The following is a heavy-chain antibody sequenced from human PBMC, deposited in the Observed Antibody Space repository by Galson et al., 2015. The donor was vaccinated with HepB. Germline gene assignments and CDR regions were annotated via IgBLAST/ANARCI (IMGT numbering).Heavy chain of an antibody. CDR3: ARESTSGSFDY. D-gene: IGHD6-19*01. CDR2: INTNTGNP. J-gene: IGHJ4*02. V-gene: IGHV7-4-1*02. CDR1: GYSFSSYD. Sequence: SVKVSCKASGYSFSSYDMNWVRQAPGQGLEWMGWINTNTGNPTYAQGFTGRFVFSLDTSVSTAYLQISSLKTEDTAVYYCARESTSGSFDYWGQGTLVTVFS.